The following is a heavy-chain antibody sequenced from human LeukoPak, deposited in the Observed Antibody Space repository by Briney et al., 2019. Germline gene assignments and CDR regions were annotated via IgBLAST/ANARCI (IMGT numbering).Heavy chain of an antibody. CDR3: ARDRDSHWFDP. CDR2: IYYSGST. J-gene: IGHJ5*02. V-gene: IGHV4-59*12. Sequence: SETLSLTCTVSGGSIGSYYWSWIRQPPGKGLEWIGYIYYSGSTYYNPSLKSRVTISVDTSKNQFSLKLSSVTAADTAVYYCARDRDSHWFDPWGQGTLVTVSS. CDR1: GGSIGSYY.